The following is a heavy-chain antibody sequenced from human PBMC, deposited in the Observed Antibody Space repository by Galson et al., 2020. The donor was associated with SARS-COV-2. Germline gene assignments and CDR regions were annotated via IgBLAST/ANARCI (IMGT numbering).Heavy chain of an antibody. V-gene: IGHV2-70*17. J-gene: IGHJ6*03. D-gene: IGHD1-26*01. Sequence: SGPTLVKPTQTLTLTCDFPGFSLTTTAMCVSWIRQPPGKALEWLARIDWDGDKFHSTSLKTRLTISKDTSKNQVVLTMTNMDPVDTATYYCARMLVEATGYYYMDVWGKGTTVTVSS. CDR1: GFSLTTTAMC. CDR3: ARMLVEATGYYYMDV. CDR2: IDWDGDK.